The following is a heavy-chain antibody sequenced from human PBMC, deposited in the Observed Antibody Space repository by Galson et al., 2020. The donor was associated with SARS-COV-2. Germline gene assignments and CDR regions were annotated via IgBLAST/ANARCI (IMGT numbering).Heavy chain of an antibody. V-gene: IGHV3-64D*09. J-gene: IGHJ4*02. D-gene: IGHD5-12*01. CDR3: VKEGSYDLYYFDD. Sequence: GGSLSLSCSASAFTLSTHAMHWVRQAPGNGLQYVSGINSNGHTTYYSDSVKGRFTISRDNSKNTLYLLMNSLRVEDTAVYYCVKEGSYDLYYFDDWGQGTLVTVSS. CDR2: INSNGHTT. CDR1: AFTLSTHA.